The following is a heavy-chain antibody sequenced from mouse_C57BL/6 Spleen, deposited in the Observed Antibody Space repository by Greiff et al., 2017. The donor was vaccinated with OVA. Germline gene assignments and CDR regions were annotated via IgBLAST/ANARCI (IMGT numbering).Heavy chain of an antibody. J-gene: IGHJ3*01. CDR1: GYTFTSYW. Sequence: QVQLQQPGAELVKPGASVKVSCKASGYTFTSYWMHWVKQRPGPGLEWIGRIHPSDGDTNYNKKFKGKATLTVDKSSSTAYMQIISLTFAYSAVLYCGTLAYWGQGTLVTVSA. V-gene: IGHV1-74*01. CDR2: IHPSDGDT. CDR3: GTLAY.